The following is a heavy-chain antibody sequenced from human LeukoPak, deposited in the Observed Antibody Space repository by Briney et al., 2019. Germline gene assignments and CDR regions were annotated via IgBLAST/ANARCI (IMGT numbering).Heavy chain of an antibody. CDR2: IYPGDSDT. D-gene: IGHD3-22*01. CDR1: GYSFTSYW. CDR3: ARRTYYYSGSGYYYDS. Sequence: EESLKISCKGSGYSFTSYWIGWVRQMPGKGLEWMGIIYPGDSDTRYSPSFQGQVTISADKSISTAYLQWSSLKASDTAIYYCARRTYYYSGSGYYYDSWGQGTLVTVSS. J-gene: IGHJ5*01. V-gene: IGHV5-51*01.